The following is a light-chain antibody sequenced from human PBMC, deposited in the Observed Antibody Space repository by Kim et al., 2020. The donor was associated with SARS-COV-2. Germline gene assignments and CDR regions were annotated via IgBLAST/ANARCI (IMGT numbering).Light chain of an antibody. J-gene: IGKJ1*01. CDR3: QQYGSSPQT. V-gene: IGKV3-20*01. Sequence: SAGDRATLSCRASQSLNTNSLAWYQQRPGQAPRLLIYSASSRATGIPDRFSGSGSGTDFTLTISRLEPEDFALYFCQQYGSSPQTFGQGTKVDIK. CDR1: QSLNTNS. CDR2: SAS.